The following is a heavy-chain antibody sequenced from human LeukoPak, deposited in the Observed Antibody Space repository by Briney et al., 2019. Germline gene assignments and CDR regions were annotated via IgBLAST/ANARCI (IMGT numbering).Heavy chain of an antibody. CDR2: ISSSGSTI. D-gene: IGHD5-18*01. Sequence: PGGSLRLSSAAYGFTFSDYYMSWIRPAPGEGLEWVSYISSSGSTIYYGGSGKGRFTISRDDAKNSLYLQTNSLRAEDTAVYYCARRLDPGTAMATFDYWGQGTLVTVSS. J-gene: IGHJ4*02. CDR3: ARRLDPGTAMATFDY. V-gene: IGHV3-11*04. CDR1: GFTFSDYY.